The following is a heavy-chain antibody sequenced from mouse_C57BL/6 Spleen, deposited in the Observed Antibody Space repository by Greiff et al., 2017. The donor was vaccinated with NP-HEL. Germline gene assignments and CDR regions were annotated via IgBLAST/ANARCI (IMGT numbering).Heavy chain of an antibody. D-gene: IGHD1-1*01. CDR3: ARFITRDGMDY. CDR1: GYTFTDYN. V-gene: IGHV1-18*01. CDR2: INPNNGGT. Sequence: EVQLQQSGPELVKPGASVKIPCKASGYTFTDYNMDWVKQNHGKSLEWIGDINPNNGGTIYNQKFKGKATLTVDKSSSTAYMELRSLTSEDTAVYYCARFITRDGMDYWGQGTSVTVSS. J-gene: IGHJ4*01.